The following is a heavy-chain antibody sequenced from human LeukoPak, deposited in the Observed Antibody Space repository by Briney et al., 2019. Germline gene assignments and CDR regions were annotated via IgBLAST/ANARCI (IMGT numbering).Heavy chain of an antibody. CDR2: INPNSGGT. Sequence: AASVKVSCKASGYTFTGYYMHWVRQAPGQGLEWMGWINPNSGGTNYAQKFQGRVTMTRDTSISTAYMELSRLRSGDTAVYYCARDKDVGATLLDSWGQGTLVTVSS. V-gene: IGHV1-2*02. J-gene: IGHJ4*02. CDR1: GYTFTGYY. D-gene: IGHD1-26*01. CDR3: ARDKDVGATLLDS.